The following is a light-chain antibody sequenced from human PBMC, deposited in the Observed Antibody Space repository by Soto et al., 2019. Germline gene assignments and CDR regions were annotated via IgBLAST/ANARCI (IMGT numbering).Light chain of an antibody. CDR3: QSYDSSLSVVV. V-gene: IGLV1-40*01. CDR2: GNS. J-gene: IGLJ2*01. CDR1: SSNIGAGYD. Sequence: QSVLTQPPSVSGAPGQRVTISCTASSSNIGAGYDVHWYQQLPGTAPKLLIYGNSNRPSGVPDRFSGSKSGTSASLAITGLQAEDEADYYCQSYDSSLSVVVFGGGTKVTVL.